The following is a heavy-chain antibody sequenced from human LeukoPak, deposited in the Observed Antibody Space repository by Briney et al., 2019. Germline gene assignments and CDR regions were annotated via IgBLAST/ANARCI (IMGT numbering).Heavy chain of an antibody. Sequence: GGSLRLSCAASGFTFSNYGMHWVRQAPGKGLEWVALIWHDGSNKYYADSVKGRFTISRDNSKNTLYLQMNSLRAEDTAVYYCTGGSGISDFWGQGTLVTVSS. V-gene: IGHV3-33*01. CDR3: TGGSGISDF. J-gene: IGHJ4*02. D-gene: IGHD1-26*01. CDR1: GFTFSNYG. CDR2: IWHDGSNK.